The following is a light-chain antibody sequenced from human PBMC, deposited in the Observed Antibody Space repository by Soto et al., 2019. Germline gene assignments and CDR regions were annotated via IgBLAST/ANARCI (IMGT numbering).Light chain of an antibody. J-gene: IGKJ1*01. V-gene: IGKV1-5*01. Sequence: DIQMTQSPSTLSASVGDRVTITCRANQFISTWVAWFQQKPGKAPRLLIHEASALESGVPSRFSGSGSGTEFTLSISSLQRDDFATYYCQFYNSYSWTFGQGTTVDIK. CDR2: EAS. CDR1: QFISTW. CDR3: QFYNSYSWT.